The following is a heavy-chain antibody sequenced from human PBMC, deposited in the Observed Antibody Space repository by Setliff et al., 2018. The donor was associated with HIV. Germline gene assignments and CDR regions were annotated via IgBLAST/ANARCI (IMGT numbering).Heavy chain of an antibody. D-gene: IGHD3-22*01. CDR1: GGSISSYY. J-gene: IGHJ4*02. CDR3: ARDPVITMMVGPKFYFDY. V-gene: IGHV4-4*07. Sequence: SETLSLTCTVSGGSISSYYWSWIRQPAGKGLEWIGRIFSSGSTSYNSSLKSRVTMSVDTSKHQFSLRLTSVTAADTAVYYCARDPVITMMVGPKFYFDYWGQGILVTVSS. CDR2: IFSSGST.